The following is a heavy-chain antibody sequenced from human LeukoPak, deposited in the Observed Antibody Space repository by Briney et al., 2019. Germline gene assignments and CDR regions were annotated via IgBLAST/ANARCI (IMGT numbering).Heavy chain of an antibody. J-gene: IGHJ5*02. V-gene: IGHV4-38-2*01. D-gene: IGHD1-7*01. CDR1: GYSISSGYY. CDR2: IYHTGNT. Sequence: PSETLSLTCAVSGYSISSGYYWGWIRQPPGKGLEWIGSIYHTGNTYYNPPLKSPVAMSVATSKNQFSLKLSSVTAADTAVYYCARLPYDWNYWFDPWGQGTLVTVSS. CDR3: ARLPYDWNYWFDP.